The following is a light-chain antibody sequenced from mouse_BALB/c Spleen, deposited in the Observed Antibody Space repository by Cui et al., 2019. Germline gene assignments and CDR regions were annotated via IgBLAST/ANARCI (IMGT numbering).Light chain of an antibody. J-gene: IGKJ1*01. CDR1: SSVSY. V-gene: IGKV4-55*01. CDR3: QQWSSYPRT. CDR2: DTS. Sequence: QFVLTQSPEIMSASPGEKVTMTCSASSSVSYMYWYQQKPGSSPRLLIYDTSNLASGVPVRFSGSGSGTSYSLTISRMEAEDAATYYCQQWSSYPRTFGGGTKLEIK.